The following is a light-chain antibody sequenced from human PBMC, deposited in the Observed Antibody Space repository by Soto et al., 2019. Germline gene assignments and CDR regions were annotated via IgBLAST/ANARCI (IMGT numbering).Light chain of an antibody. J-gene: IGKJ2*01. Sequence: EIVMTQSPDTLSVSPGERATLSCRARQSVSSNLAWYQQKPGQAPRLLIYGASSRATGIPARFSGSGSGTEFTLTISSLQSEDFAVYYCQQYNKWPPYTFGQGTKLEIK. V-gene: IGKV3-15*01. CDR2: GAS. CDR3: QQYNKWPPYT. CDR1: QSVSSN.